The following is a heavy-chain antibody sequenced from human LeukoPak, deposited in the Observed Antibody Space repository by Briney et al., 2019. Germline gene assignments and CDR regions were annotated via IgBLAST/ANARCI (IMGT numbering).Heavy chain of an antibody. J-gene: IGHJ5*02. CDR2: INSHGSST. V-gene: IGHV3-74*01. D-gene: IGHD3-10*01. CDR1: GFTFSSYW. Sequence: GGSLRLSGAASGFTFSSYWMLWVRQAPGKGLVWVAHINSHGSSTSYADSVKGRFTISRDNAKNMLYLQMNSLRAEDTAVYYCARVRGESPRWFDPWGQGTLVTVSS. CDR3: ARVRGESPRWFDP.